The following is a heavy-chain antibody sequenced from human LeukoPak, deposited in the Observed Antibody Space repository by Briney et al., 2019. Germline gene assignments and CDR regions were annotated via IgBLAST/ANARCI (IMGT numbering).Heavy chain of an antibody. CDR2: ISAYNGNT. J-gene: IGHJ4*02. CDR1: GYTFTSYG. CDR3: AREESSGWYDYFDY. V-gene: IGHV1-18*01. Sequence: ASVKVPCKASGYTFTSYGISWVRQAPGQGLEWMGWISAYNGNTNYAQKLQGRVTMTTDTSTSTAYMELRSLRSDDTAVYYCAREESSGWYDYFDYWGQGTLVTVSS. D-gene: IGHD6-19*01.